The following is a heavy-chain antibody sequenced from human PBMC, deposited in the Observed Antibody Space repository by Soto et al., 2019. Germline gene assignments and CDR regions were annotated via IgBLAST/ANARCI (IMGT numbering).Heavy chain of an antibody. CDR1: GGSISSSSYY. J-gene: IGHJ5*02. D-gene: IGHD3-10*01. Sequence: SETLSLTCTVSGGSISSSSYYWGWIRQPPGKGLEWIGSIYYSGSTYYNPSLKSRVTISVDTSKNQFSLKLSSVTAADTAVYYCARHGSESYYNNWFDPWGQGTLVTVSS. CDR2: IYYSGST. CDR3: ARHGSESYYNNWFDP. V-gene: IGHV4-39*01.